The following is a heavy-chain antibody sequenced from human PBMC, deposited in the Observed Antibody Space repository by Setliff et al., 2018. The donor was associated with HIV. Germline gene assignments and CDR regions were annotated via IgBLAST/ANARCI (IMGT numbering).Heavy chain of an antibody. J-gene: IGHJ4*02. V-gene: IGHV4-61*05. CDR1: GGSISSSSYY. CDR2: IYYSGNT. CDR3: ARHVARFDYDTGGYYVSHFDY. Sequence: SETLSLTCTVSGGSISSSSYYWGWIRQPPGKGLEWIGWIYYSGNTRYNPSLKSRVTISVDTSKNQFSLKLRSVTAADTAVYFCARHVARFDYDTGGYYVSHFDYWGQGTQVTVSS. D-gene: IGHD3-22*01.